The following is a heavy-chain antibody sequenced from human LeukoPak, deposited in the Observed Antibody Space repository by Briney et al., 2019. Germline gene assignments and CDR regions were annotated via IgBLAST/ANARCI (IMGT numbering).Heavy chain of an antibody. Sequence: GGSRRLSCAASGFTFSGYARSWVRQAPGKGLEGVSAISGSGGSTYYADSVKGGFTISRQNSKSTLYLQMNSLRAEDTAVYHWAKAVDIVATSDFAYWGQGTLVTVSS. J-gene: IGHJ4*02. CDR3: AKAVDIVATSDFAY. D-gene: IGHD5-12*01. CDR2: ISGSGGST. V-gene: IGHV3-23*01. CDR1: GFTFSGYA.